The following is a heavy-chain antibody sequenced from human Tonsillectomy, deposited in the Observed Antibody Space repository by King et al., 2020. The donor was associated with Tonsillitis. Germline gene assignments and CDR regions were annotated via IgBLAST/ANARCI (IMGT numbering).Heavy chain of an antibody. D-gene: IGHD6-13*01. CDR2: IPYDGSNK. J-gene: IGHJ6*02. CDR3: AKEIAAAGDSYYSYGMDV. Sequence: VQLVESGGGVVQPGRSLRLSCAASGFSFRNYGSHWVRQAPGKGLEWVAIIPYDGSNKYYADSGKGRFTVSRDNSKNTLYLQMNSLRGEDTAVYYCAKEIAAAGDSYYSYGMDVWGQGTAVTVSS. V-gene: IGHV3-30*18. CDR1: GFSFRNYG.